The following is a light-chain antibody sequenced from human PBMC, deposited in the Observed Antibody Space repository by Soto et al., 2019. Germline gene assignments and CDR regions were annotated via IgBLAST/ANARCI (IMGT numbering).Light chain of an antibody. CDR3: QQPDSFPLT. V-gene: IGKV1-12*01. CDR2: AAS. J-gene: IGKJ4*01. CDR1: HDISSW. Sequence: DIQMTQSPCSVSASVGDRVTITCRASHDISSWLAWYQQKPGKAPKLLIYAASSLQSGVPSRFSGSGSETDFTLTISSLQPEDAATYYCQQPDSFPLTFGGGTKVEIK.